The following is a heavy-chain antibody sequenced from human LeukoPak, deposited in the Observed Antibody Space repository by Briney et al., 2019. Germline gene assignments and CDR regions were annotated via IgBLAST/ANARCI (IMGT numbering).Heavy chain of an antibody. CDR1: GGSFSGYY. CDR3: ARALVQWLANMPFDY. Sequence: SETLSLTCAVCGGSFSGYYWSWIRQPPGKGLEWIGEINHSGSTNYNPSLKSRVTISVDTSKNQFSLKLSSVTAADTAVYYCARALVQWLANMPFDYWGQGTLVTVSS. V-gene: IGHV4-34*01. CDR2: INHSGST. J-gene: IGHJ4*02. D-gene: IGHD6-19*01.